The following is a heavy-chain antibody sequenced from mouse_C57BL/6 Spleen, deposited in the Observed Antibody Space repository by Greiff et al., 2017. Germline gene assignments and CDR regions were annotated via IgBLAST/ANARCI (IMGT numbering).Heavy chain of an antibody. V-gene: IGHV1-19*01. CDR3: AREDYSNCVEAMDY. D-gene: IGHD2-5*01. J-gene: IGHJ4*01. CDR2: INPYNGGT. Sequence: EVQLQQSGPVLVKPGASVKMSCKASGYTFTDYYMNWVKQSHGKSLEWIGVINPYNGGTSYNQKFKGKATLTVDKSSSTAYMELNSLTSEDSAVYYCAREDYSNCVEAMDYWGQGTSVTVSS. CDR1: GYTFTDYY.